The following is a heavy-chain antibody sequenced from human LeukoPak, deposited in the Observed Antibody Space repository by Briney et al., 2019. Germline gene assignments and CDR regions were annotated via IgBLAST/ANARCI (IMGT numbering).Heavy chain of an antibody. J-gene: IGHJ4*02. D-gene: IGHD4-11*01. Sequence: PSETLSLTCTVSDGSLSSYYWSWIRQPAGKGLEWIGRIYTIGRTSSNPSLKSRVTMPVDTSKKQFSLKLSSVTAADTAVYYCAKEKLDYSNIRYFDYWGQGTLVTVSS. CDR2: IYTIGRT. V-gene: IGHV4-4*07. CDR3: AKEKLDYSNIRYFDY. CDR1: DGSLSSYY.